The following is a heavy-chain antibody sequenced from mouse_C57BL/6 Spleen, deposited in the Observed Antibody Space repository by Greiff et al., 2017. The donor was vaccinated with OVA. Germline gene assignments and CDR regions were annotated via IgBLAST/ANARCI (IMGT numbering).Heavy chain of an antibody. V-gene: IGHV1-50*01. D-gene: IGHD4-1*01. CDR2: IDPSDSYT. CDR3: AKRGRGYFDV. Sequence: QVQLQQPGAELVKPGASVKLSCKASGYTFTSYWMQWVKQRPGQGLEWIGEIDPSDSYTNYNQKFKGKATLTVDTSSSTAYMQLSSLTSVDSAVYYCAKRGRGYFDVWGTGTTVTGSS. J-gene: IGHJ1*03. CDR1: GYTFTSYW.